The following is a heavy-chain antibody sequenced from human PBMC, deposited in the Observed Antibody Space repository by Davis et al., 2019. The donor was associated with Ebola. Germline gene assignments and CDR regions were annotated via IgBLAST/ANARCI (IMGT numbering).Heavy chain of an antibody. J-gene: IGHJ5*02. V-gene: IGHV4-59*08. Sequence: MPGGSLRLSCTVSGGSISSYYWSWIRQPPGKGLEWIGYIYYSGSTYYNPSLKSRVTISVDTSKNQFSLKLSSVTAADTAVYYCARQVSSSWYRGWFDPWGQGTLVTVSS. CDR1: GGSISSYY. CDR2: IYYSGST. CDR3: ARQVSSSWYRGWFDP. D-gene: IGHD6-13*01.